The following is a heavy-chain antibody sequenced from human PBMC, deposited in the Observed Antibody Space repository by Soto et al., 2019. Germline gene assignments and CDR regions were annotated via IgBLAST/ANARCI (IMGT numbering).Heavy chain of an antibody. Sequence: PGGSLRLSCVASGFTFRSYDMHWVRQVTGKGLEWVSAIGTTGDPYYSGSVKGRLTISRENSKNSLYLQMNSLRAEDTAVYYCARGMTYCSSASCHYGMDVWGQGTTVTVSS. CDR3: ARGMTYCSSASCHYGMDV. CDR2: IGTTGDP. J-gene: IGHJ6*02. CDR1: GFTFRSYD. V-gene: IGHV3-13*05. D-gene: IGHD2-2*01.